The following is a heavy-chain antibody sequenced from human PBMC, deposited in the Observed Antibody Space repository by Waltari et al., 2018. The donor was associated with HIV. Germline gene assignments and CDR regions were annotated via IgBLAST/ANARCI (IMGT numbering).Heavy chain of an antibody. CDR2: IIPIFGTA. CDR1: GGTFSSYA. V-gene: IGHV1-69*13. CDR3: ARERSITMVRGLFWFDP. D-gene: IGHD3-10*01. Sequence: QVQLVQSGAEVKKPGSSVKVSCKASGGTFSSYAISWVRRAPGQGLEGRGGIIPIFGTANSAQKFQGRVTITADESTSTAYMELSSLRSEDTAVYYCARERSITMVRGLFWFDPWGQGTLVTVSS. J-gene: IGHJ5*02.